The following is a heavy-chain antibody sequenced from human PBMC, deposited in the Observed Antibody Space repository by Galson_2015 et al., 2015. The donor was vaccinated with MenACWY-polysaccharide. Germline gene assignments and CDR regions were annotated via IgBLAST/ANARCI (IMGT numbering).Heavy chain of an antibody. CDR2: ISRKGNDI. D-gene: IGHD6-13*01. CDR3: ARAGIGTVGRRAFDI. Sequence: SLRLSCAASGFVFDDHAMHWVRQAPGRGLEWVSGISRKGNDIGYADSVRGRLSTTRDNAKNSLYLQLNSLRVEDTALYYCARAGIGTVGRRAFDIWGKGTMVTVSS. CDR1: GFVFDDHA. V-gene: IGHV3-9*01. J-gene: IGHJ3*02.